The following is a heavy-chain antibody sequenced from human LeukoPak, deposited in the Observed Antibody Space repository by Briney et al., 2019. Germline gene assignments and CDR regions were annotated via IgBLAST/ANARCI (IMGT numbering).Heavy chain of an antibody. CDR1: GYTHTELS. Sequence: GASVKVSCKVSGYTHTELSMHWVRQAPGKGLEGMGGFDPEDGETIYAQKFQGRVTMTEDTSTDTAYMELSSLRSEDTAVYYCATSEMAGTAVFDYWGQGTLVTVSS. D-gene: IGHD5-24*01. CDR2: FDPEDGET. J-gene: IGHJ4*02. V-gene: IGHV1-24*01. CDR3: ATSEMAGTAVFDY.